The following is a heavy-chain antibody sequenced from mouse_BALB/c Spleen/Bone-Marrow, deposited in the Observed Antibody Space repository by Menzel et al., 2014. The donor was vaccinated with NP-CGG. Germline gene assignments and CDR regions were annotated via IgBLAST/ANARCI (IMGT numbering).Heavy chain of an antibody. D-gene: IGHD2-4*01. J-gene: IGHJ2*01. CDR3: SSYYDYGGRGY. CDR1: GYTFTSYW. V-gene: IGHV1-87*01. CDR2: IYPGDGDT. Sequence: VQLQESGAELARPGASVKLSCKASGYTFTSYWMQWVKQRPGQGLEWIGAIYPGDGDTRYTQKFKGKATLTADKSSSTAYMQLSSLATEDSAVYYRSSYYDYGGRGYWGQGTTLTVSS.